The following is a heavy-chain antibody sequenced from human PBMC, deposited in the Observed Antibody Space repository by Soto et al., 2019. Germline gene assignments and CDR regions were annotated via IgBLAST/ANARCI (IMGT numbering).Heavy chain of an antibody. CDR3: ARDPPTGTTLDWFDS. CDR2: ISSSGSFM. D-gene: IGHD1-7*01. V-gene: IGHV3-21*01. J-gene: IGHJ5*01. Sequence: GGSLRLSCAASGFSFSSDSMGWVRQSPGKGLEWVSSISSSGSFMNYADSVKGRFTISRDNAKNSLYLQMSSLKDEDTAVYYCARDPPTGTTLDWFDSWGQGTLVTVSS. CDR1: GFSFSSDS.